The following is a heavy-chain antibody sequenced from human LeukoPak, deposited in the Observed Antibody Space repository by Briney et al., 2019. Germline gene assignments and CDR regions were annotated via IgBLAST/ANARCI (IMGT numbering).Heavy chain of an antibody. CDR3: ARGGDIAAAGGEDYYYGMDV. D-gene: IGHD6-13*01. V-gene: IGHV4-39*07. CDR1: GGSISSSSYY. Sequence: SETLSLTCSVSGGSISSSSYYWGWIRQPPGKGLEWIGSIYYSGGTYYNPSLKSRVSISVDTSKNQFSLKLSSVTAADTAVYYCARGGDIAAAGGEDYYYGMDVWGQGTTVTVSS. J-gene: IGHJ6*02. CDR2: IYYSGGT.